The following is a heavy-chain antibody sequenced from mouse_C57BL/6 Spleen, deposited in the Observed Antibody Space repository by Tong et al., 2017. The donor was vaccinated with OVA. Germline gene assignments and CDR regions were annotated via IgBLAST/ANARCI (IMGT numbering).Heavy chain of an antibody. CDR2: ILPGSGST. Sequence: VQLQQSGAELMKPGASVKISCKATGYTFSSYWIEWVKQRPGHGLEWIGEILPGSGSTNYNEKFKGKATFTADTSSNTADMQLSSLTSGDSAVYYCARSGVGNSYFDYWGQGTTLTVSS. D-gene: IGHD2-1*01. CDR1: GYTFSSYW. CDR3: ARSGVGNSYFDY. V-gene: IGHV1-9*01. J-gene: IGHJ2*01.